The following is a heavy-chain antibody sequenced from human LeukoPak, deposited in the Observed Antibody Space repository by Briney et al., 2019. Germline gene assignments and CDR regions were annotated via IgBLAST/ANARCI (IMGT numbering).Heavy chain of an antibody. CDR2: ISAYNGNT. D-gene: IGHD4-11*01. J-gene: IGHJ6*02. CDR3: ASTTREYYYYGMDD. V-gene: IGHV1-18*01. Sequence: ASVKVSCKASGYTFTSYGISWVRQAPGQGLEWMGWISAYNGNTNYAQKLQGRVTMTTDTSTSTAYMELRSLRSDDTAVYYCASTTREYYYYGMDDWGQGTTVTVSS. CDR1: GYTFTSYG.